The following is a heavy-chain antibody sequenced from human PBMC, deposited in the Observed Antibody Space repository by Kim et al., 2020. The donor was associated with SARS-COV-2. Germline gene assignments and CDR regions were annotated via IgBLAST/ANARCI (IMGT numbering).Heavy chain of an antibody. J-gene: IGHJ6*02. Sequence: GGSLRLSCAASGFTFSSYWMSWVRQAPGKGLEWVANIKQDGSEKYYVDSVKGRFTISRDNAKNSLYLQMNSLRAEDTAVYYCARDLLGPRLLWFGESSRGSPYYYYYGMDVWGQGTTVTVSS. D-gene: IGHD3-10*01. V-gene: IGHV3-7*03. CDR1: GFTFSSYW. CDR3: ARDLLGPRLLWFGESSRGSPYYYYYGMDV. CDR2: IKQDGSEK.